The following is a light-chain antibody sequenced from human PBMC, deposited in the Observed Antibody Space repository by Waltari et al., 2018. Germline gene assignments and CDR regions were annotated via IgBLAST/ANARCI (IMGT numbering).Light chain of an antibody. V-gene: IGLV2-23*01. CDR2: EGS. Sequence: QSALTQPASVSGSPGQSITIPCTGTSSDVGSYNLVPWYQQHPAKAPKPMIYEGSKRPSGVSNRFSGSKSGNTASLTISGLQAEDEADYYCCSYAGSSTPWVFGGGTKLTVL. CDR3: CSYAGSSTPWV. J-gene: IGLJ3*02. CDR1: SSDVGSYNL.